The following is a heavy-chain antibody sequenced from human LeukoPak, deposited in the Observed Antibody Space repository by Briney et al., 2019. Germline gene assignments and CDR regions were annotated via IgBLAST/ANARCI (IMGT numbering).Heavy chain of an antibody. Sequence: GGSLRLSCAASGFTFSSYAMSWVRQAPGKGLEWVSTVSGSGDSTWYADSVKGRFTTSRDNSKSTLYLQMNSLRAEDTAVYYCARSYGGNLYYFDYWGQGTLVTVSS. CDR3: ARSYGGNLYYFDY. V-gene: IGHV3-23*01. CDR2: VSGSGDST. D-gene: IGHD4-23*01. CDR1: GFTFSSYA. J-gene: IGHJ4*02.